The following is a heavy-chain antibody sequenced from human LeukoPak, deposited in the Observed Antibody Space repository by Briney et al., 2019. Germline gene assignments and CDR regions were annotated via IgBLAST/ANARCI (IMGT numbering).Heavy chain of an antibody. CDR1: GYTFTGYY. D-gene: IGHD6-19*01. CDR3: ARGEYSSGWYELDY. J-gene: IGHJ4*02. Sequence: VASVKVSCKASGYTFTGYYMHWVRQAPGQGLEWMGWINPNTGVTNYAQKFQGRVTLTRDTSISTAYMELSRLRSDDTAVYYCARGEYSSGWYELDYWGQGTLVTVSS. CDR2: INPNTGVT. V-gene: IGHV1-2*02.